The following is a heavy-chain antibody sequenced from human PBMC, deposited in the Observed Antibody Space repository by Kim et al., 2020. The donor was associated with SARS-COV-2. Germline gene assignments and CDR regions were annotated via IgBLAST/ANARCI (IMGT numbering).Heavy chain of an antibody. J-gene: IGHJ4*02. CDR2: SGSS. Sequence: SGSSQSNPSLKRRVTISVDTSKNQFSRKLTSVSGADTAVYYCARGVPGYWGQGTLVTVSS. V-gene: IGHV4-34*01. CDR3: ARGVPGY.